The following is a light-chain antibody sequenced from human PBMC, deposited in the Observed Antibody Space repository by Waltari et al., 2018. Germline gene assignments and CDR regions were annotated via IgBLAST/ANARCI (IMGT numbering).Light chain of an antibody. CDR2: DNN. Sequence: QSVLTQPPSVSAAPGQKVTISCPGSSSNIENHSVSWYQHLPGTAPKLLIYDNNKRPSGIPDRFSASKSGTSATLGITGLQTGDEADYFCGTWDNSLSAVWVFGGGTKLTVL. CDR1: SSNIENHS. J-gene: IGLJ3*02. V-gene: IGLV1-51*01. CDR3: GTWDNSLSAVWV.